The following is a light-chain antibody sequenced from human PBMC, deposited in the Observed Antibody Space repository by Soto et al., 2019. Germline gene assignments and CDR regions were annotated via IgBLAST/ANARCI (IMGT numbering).Light chain of an antibody. CDR1: QSVLYSSKNKNY. Sequence: DIVMTQSPDSLTVSLGERATLNCKSSQSVLYSSKNKNYLAWYQKKPGQPPKLLISWASTRESGVPDRFSGSGSGTDFTLSISSLQADDVAVYYCQQYYNTPWTFGQGTRVEVK. CDR3: QQYYNTPWT. J-gene: IGKJ1*01. CDR2: WAS. V-gene: IGKV4-1*01.